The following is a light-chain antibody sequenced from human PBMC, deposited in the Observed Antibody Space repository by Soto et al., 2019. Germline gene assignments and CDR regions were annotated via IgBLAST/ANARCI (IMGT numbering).Light chain of an antibody. Sequence: EIVLTQSPATLSSSPGERATLSCRASQTVGARLAWYQHKPGQAPRLIIYEASNRAAGIPARFSGSGSGTDFTLTITSLETEDFAFYYCHQRQRWPRTFGQGTKVEIK. CDR1: QTVGAR. V-gene: IGKV3-11*01. J-gene: IGKJ1*01. CDR2: EAS. CDR3: HQRQRWPRT.